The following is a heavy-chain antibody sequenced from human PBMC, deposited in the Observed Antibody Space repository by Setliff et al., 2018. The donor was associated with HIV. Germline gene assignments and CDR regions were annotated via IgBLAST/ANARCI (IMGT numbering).Heavy chain of an antibody. V-gene: IGHV3-11*04. Sequence: PGGSLRLSCAVSGFTFNDYYMSWIRQAPGKGLEYISYIGGGGGFYYADSVKGRFTISRDNAKSSLFLQMNSLRAEDTAVYYCARDKTTGGAYPYFDSWGQGTLVTVSS. CDR1: GFTFNDYY. J-gene: IGHJ4*02. CDR3: ARDKTTGGAYPYFDS. CDR2: IGGGGGF. D-gene: IGHD4-4*01.